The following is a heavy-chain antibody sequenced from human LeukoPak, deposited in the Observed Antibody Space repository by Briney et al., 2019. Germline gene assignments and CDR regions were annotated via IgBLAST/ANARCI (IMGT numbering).Heavy chain of an antibody. D-gene: IGHD3-9*01. J-gene: IGHJ4*02. V-gene: IGHV4-39*02. CDR3: ARARGRYIDFLDY. CDR1: GGSISTNDYY. CDR2: IYYSGST. Sequence: PSETLSLTCTVSGGSISTNDYYWGWIRQPPGKGLEWIGNIYYSGSTYYNPSLRSRVTVSVDTSKNQFSLRLTSVTAADTAVYYCARARGRYIDFLDYWGQGTLITVSS.